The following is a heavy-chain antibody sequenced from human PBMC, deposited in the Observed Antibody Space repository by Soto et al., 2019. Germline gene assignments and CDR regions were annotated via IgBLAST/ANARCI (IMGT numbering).Heavy chain of an antibody. CDR3: ARDLGYYDSSGYFDY. V-gene: IGHV3-11*01. J-gene: IGHJ4*02. Sequence: PGGSLRLSCAASGFAFSDYYMSWIRRAPGKGLEWVSYISSSGDIIYYADSVKGRFTIPRDNAKNSLYLQMNSLRAEDTAVYYCARDLGYYDSSGYFDYWGQGTLVTVSS. CDR1: GFAFSDYY. D-gene: IGHD3-22*01. CDR2: ISSSGDII.